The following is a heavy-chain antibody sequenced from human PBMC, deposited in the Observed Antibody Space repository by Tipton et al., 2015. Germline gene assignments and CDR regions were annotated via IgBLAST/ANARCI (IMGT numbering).Heavy chain of an antibody. CDR3: ARAGYCSGGSCYYGASDM. V-gene: IGHV3-48*03. Sequence: SLRLSCAASGFTFGTYEMNWVRQAPGKGLERISYISSSGSTQYYADSVKGRFTISRGNAKNSLYLQMNSLRAEDTAVYYCARAGYCSGGSCYYGASDMWGQGTTVTVSS. D-gene: IGHD2-15*01. CDR2: ISSSGSTQ. J-gene: IGHJ3*02. CDR1: GFTFGTYE.